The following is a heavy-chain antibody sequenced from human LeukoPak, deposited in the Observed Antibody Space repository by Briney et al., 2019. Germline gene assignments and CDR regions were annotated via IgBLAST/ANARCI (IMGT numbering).Heavy chain of an antibody. Sequence: GGSLRLSCAASGFTFSTHTLHWVRQAPGKGLEWVSSINSNSRYIYYAGSVKGRFTISRDNAKNSLYLQMNSLRAEDTAVYYCARSTGSGTDLDYWGQGTLVTVSS. CDR3: ARSTGSGTDLDY. J-gene: IGHJ4*02. CDR1: GFTFSTHT. CDR2: INSNSRYI. V-gene: IGHV3-21*01. D-gene: IGHD3-10*01.